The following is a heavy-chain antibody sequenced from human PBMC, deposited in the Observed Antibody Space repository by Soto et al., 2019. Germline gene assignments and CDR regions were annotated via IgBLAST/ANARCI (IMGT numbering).Heavy chain of an antibody. CDR2: IKQDGSEK. CDR3: ARGRTYSSSSYYYYYGMDV. CDR1: GFTFSSYW. Sequence: GGSLRLSCAASGFTFSSYWMSWVRQAPGKGLEWVANIKQDGSEKYYVDSVKGRFTISRDNAKNSLYLQMNSLRAEDTAVYYCARGRTYSSSSYYYYYGMDVWGQGTTVTVYS. D-gene: IGHD6-6*01. J-gene: IGHJ6*02. V-gene: IGHV3-7*03.